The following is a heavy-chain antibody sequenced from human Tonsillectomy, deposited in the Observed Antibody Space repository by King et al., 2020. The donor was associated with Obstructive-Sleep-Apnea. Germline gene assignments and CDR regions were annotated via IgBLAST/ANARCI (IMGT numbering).Heavy chain of an antibody. CDR3: ARDPGALYFVDYYFDY. J-gene: IGHJ4*02. D-gene: IGHD2/OR15-2a*01. CDR1: GFTFSSSW. Sequence: VQLVESGGGLVQPGGSLRLSCVVSGFTFSSSWMSWVRQAPGKGLEWVANIKQDGSEKYYVDSVKGRFTISRDNAKNSLYLQMNSLRAEDTAMYYCARDPGALYFVDYYFDYWGQGTLVTVSS. V-gene: IGHV3-7*03. CDR2: IKQDGSEK.